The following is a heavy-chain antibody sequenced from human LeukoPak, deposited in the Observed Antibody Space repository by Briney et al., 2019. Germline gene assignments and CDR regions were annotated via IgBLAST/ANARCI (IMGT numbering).Heavy chain of an antibody. CDR2: INTNTGNP. D-gene: IGHD3-10*01. CDR1: GYTLTELS. Sequence: GASVKVSCKVSGYTLTELSMHWVRQAPGQGLEWMGWINTNTGNPTYAQGFTGRFVFSLDTSVSTAYLQISSLKAEDTAVYYCARSAPGSAYGSGSYFVWFDPWGQGTLVTVSS. V-gene: IGHV7-4-1*02. CDR3: ARSAPGSAYGSGSYFVWFDP. J-gene: IGHJ5*02.